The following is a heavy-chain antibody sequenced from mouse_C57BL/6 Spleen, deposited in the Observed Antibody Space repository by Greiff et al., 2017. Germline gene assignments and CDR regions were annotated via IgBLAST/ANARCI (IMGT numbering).Heavy chain of an antibody. V-gene: IGHV5-16*01. CDR2: IYYDGSST. CDR1: GFTFSDYY. Sequence: EVQVVESEAGLVQPGSSMKLSCTASGFTFSDYYMAWVRQVPEKGLEWVANIYYDGSSTYYLDSLKSRFIISRDNAKSILYLQMSRLKSEDTATYYCAREGTAQAFDYWGQGTTLTVSS. D-gene: IGHD3-2*02. CDR3: AREGTAQAFDY. J-gene: IGHJ2*01.